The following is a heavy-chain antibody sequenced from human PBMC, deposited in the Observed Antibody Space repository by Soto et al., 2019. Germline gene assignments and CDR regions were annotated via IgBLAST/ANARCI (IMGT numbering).Heavy chain of an antibody. CDR3: AYFDWLPY. Sequence: QLQLQESGPGLVKPSETLSLTCTVSGGSISSSTFYWGWIRQPPGKGLEWIGSVYYDGTTYYNPSLRSRVTTSVDTSKNQFSLKMSSVTAADTAEYYCAYFDWLPYWGQGTLVTVSS. CDR1: GGSISSSTFY. V-gene: IGHV4-39*01. CDR2: VYYDGTT. J-gene: IGHJ4*02. D-gene: IGHD3-9*01.